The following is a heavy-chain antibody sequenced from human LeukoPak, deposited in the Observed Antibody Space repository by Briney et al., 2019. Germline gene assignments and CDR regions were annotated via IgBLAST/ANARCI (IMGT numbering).Heavy chain of an antibody. Sequence: GESLEISCKGSGYSFTTYWIGWVRQMPGQGLEWMGIIYPGDSDTRYSPSFQGQVTISADKSTSTAYLQWNSLKASDTAMYYCATYYGSGSYFYYWGQGTLVTVSS. D-gene: IGHD3-10*01. CDR2: IYPGDSDT. CDR1: GYSFTTYW. V-gene: IGHV5-51*01. CDR3: ATYYGSGSYFYY. J-gene: IGHJ4*02.